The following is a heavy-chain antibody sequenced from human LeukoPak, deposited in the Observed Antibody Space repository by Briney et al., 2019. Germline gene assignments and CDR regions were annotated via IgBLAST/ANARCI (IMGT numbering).Heavy chain of an antibody. D-gene: IGHD6-13*01. CDR2: INTGNGNT. Sequence: ASVKVSCKASGGTFSSYAISWVRQAPGQRLEWMGWINTGNGNTKYSQRFQGRVTITSDTSASTAYMELSSLRSEDTAVYYCARDSYSSSWDYFDYWGQGTLVTVSS. CDR3: ARDSYSSSWDYFDY. CDR1: GGTFSSYA. V-gene: IGHV1-3*04. J-gene: IGHJ4*02.